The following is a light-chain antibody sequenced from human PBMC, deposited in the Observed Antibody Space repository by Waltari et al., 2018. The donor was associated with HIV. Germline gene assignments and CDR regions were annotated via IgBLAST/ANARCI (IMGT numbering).Light chain of an antibody. J-gene: IGLJ2*01. CDR1: SSSFGGYNS. CDR2: DVT. V-gene: IGLV2-11*01. CDR3: HAWDSSTVV. Sequence: QSALTQPRSVSGSPGQSVTISCTGASSSFGGYNSVSWYQQHPGKAPKLMIYDVTKRPSGIPERFSGSNSGNTATLTISGTQAMDEADYYCHAWDSSTVVFGGGTKLTVL.